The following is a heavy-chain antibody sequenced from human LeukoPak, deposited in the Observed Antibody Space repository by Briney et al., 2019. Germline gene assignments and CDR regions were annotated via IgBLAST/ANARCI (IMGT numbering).Heavy chain of an antibody. CDR2: VTGTGDRT. Sequence: GGSLRLSCAASGFTFSGYEMNWVRQAPGKGLEWVSGVTGTGDRTLYADSVRGRFTISRDNFKNTLFLEMRRLRADDTAFYYCAKDLSNFGDLGYFDHWGQGDLVTVSS. CDR3: AKDLSNFGDLGYFDH. J-gene: IGHJ5*02. CDR1: GFTFSGYE. D-gene: IGHD4-17*01. V-gene: IGHV3-23*01.